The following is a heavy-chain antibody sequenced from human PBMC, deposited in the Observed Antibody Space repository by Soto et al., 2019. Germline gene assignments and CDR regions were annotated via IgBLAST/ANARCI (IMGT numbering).Heavy chain of an antibody. J-gene: IGHJ3*02. CDR3: ARMVGLMVRAFDI. D-gene: IGHD3-10*01. CDR1: GYTFTSYY. CDR2: INPSGGST. V-gene: IGHV1-46*01. Sequence: ASVKVSCKASGYTFTSYYMHWVRQAPGQGLEWMGIINPSGGSTSYAQKFQGRVTMTRDTSTSTVYMELGSLRSEDTAVYYCARMVGLMVRAFDIWGQGTMVTVSS.